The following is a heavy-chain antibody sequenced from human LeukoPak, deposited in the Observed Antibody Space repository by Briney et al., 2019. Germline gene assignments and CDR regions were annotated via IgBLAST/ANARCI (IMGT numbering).Heavy chain of an antibody. Sequence: ASVKVSCKASGGTFSSYAISWVRQAPGQGLEWMGRIIPILGIANYAQKFQGRVTITADKSTSTAYMELSSLRSEDTAVYYCAREGPSSGSYLPSPFDYWGQGTLVTVSS. CDR2: IIPILGIA. J-gene: IGHJ4*02. CDR1: GGTFSSYA. CDR3: AREGPSSGSYLPSPFDY. V-gene: IGHV1-69*04. D-gene: IGHD1-26*01.